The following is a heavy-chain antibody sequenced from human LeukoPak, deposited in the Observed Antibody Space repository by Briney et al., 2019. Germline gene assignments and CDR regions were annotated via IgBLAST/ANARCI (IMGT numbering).Heavy chain of an antibody. CDR3: ARPHVDTAMVGY. CDR1: GFTFSSYG. V-gene: IGHV3-33*01. Sequence: GGSLRLSCAASGFTFSSYGMHWVRQAPGKGLEWVAVIWYDGSNKYYADSVKGRFTISRDNSKNTLYLQMNSLRAEDTAVYYCARPHVDTAMVGYWGQGTLVTVSS. D-gene: IGHD5-18*01. CDR2: IWYDGSNK. J-gene: IGHJ4*02.